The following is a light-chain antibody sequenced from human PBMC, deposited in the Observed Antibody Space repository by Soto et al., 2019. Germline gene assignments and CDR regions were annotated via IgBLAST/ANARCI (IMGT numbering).Light chain of an antibody. CDR2: DVS. CDR1: SSDAGGYNY. Sequence: QSALTQPASVSGSPGQSITISCTGTSSDAGGYNYVSWYQQHPGKAPKLMIYDVSNRPSGVSNRFSGSKSGNTASLTISGLQAEDEADYYCSSYTSSSTRLYVFGTGTKLTVL. CDR3: SSYTSSSTRLYV. V-gene: IGLV2-14*01. J-gene: IGLJ1*01.